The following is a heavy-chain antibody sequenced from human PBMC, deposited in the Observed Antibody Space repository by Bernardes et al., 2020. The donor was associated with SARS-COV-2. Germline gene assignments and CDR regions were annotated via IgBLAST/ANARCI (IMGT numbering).Heavy chain of an antibody. CDR2: FAPADGET. CDR3: ATTAPFITMVRGVSNWFDP. CDR1: GYTLTALS. Sequence: ASVKVSCKVSGYTLTALSMHWVRQAPGQGLEWMGGFAPADGETIYAQKFQGRVTMTEDTSTDTAYMELSSLRSEDTAVYYCATTAPFITMVRGVSNWFDPWGQGTLVTVS. V-gene: IGHV1-24*01. J-gene: IGHJ5*02. D-gene: IGHD3-10*01.